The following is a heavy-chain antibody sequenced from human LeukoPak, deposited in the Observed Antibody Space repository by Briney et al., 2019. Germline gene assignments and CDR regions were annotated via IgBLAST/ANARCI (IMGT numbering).Heavy chain of an antibody. V-gene: IGHV3-23*01. D-gene: IGHD3-22*01. CDR2: ISGSGGST. Sequence: GGSLRLSCAASRFTFSSYAMSWVRQAPGKGLEWVSAISGSGGSTYYADFVKGRFTISRDNSKNTLYLQMNSLRAEDTAVYYCAKDLPASGYQIDYWGQGTLVTVSS. CDR1: RFTFSSYA. J-gene: IGHJ4*02. CDR3: AKDLPASGYQIDY.